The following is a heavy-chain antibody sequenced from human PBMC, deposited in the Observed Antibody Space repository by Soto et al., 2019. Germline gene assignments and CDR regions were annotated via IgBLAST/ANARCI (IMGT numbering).Heavy chain of an antibody. J-gene: IGHJ4*02. CDR2: MNPNSGNT. CDR1: GYTFTSYD. Sequence: ASVKVSCKASGYTFTSYDINWVRQATGQGLEWMGWMNPNSGNTGYAQKFQGRVTMTRNTSISTAYMELSSLRSEDTAVYYCARGVMITFGGVIGDGPYYFDYWGQGTLVTVSS. CDR3: ARGVMITFGGVIGDGPYYFDY. V-gene: IGHV1-8*01. D-gene: IGHD3-16*02.